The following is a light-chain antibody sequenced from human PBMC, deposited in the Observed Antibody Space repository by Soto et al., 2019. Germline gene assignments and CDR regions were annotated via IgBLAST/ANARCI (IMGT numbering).Light chain of an antibody. Sequence: EIVLTQSPGTLSLSPGERATLSCRAIQSVSSSYLAWYQQKPGQAPRLLIYGASSRATGIPDRFSGSGSGTDFTLTISRLEPEDFAVYYCQQYGSSLWTFGHGTKVDIK. J-gene: IGKJ1*01. CDR3: QQYGSSLWT. CDR2: GAS. CDR1: QSVSSSY. V-gene: IGKV3-20*01.